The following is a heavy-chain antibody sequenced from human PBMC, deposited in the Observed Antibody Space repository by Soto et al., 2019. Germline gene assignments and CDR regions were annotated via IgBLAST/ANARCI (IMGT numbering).Heavy chain of an antibody. CDR2: IKSDGSGT. V-gene: IGHV3-74*01. CDR1: GFTFSSYW. J-gene: IGHJ4*02. Sequence: EVQLVESGGGLVQPGESLTLSCAASGFTFSSYWMHWVRQAPGKGLVWVSRIKSDGSGTYYADSVKGRLTISRDNAKNTLYLRMNSLRVEDTAVYFCASGDGDRYDGNGYLGRHWGQGTLVTVSS. D-gene: IGHD3-22*01. CDR3: ASGDGDRYDGNGYLGRH.